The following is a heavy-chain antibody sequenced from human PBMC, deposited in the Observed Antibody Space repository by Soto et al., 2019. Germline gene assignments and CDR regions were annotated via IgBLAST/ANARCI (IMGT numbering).Heavy chain of an antibody. V-gene: IGHV3-48*03. J-gene: IGHJ2*01. D-gene: IGHD1-1*01. CDR3: ARGVPNDGNWYFDL. CDR1: GFTFRSYE. Sequence: EVQLVESGGGLVQPGGSLRLSCAASGFTFRSYEMNWVRQAPGMGLEWVSYISSSGSTIYYADSVKGRFTISRDNAKNSLYLQMNSLRAEDTAVYYCARGVPNDGNWYFDLWGRGTLVTVSS. CDR2: ISSSGSTI.